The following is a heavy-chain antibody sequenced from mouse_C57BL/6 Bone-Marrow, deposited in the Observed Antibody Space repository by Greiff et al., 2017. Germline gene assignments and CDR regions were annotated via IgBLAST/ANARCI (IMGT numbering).Heavy chain of an antibody. Sequence: VQLQQPGAELVRPGSSVKLSCKASGYTFTSYWMDWVKQRPGQGLEWIGNIYPSDSETQYNQKFKDKATLTVDKSSSTAYMQLSSLTSEDSAVYYCARRLRNWFAYWGQGTLVTVSA. CDR2: IYPSDSET. J-gene: IGHJ3*01. CDR1: GYTFTSYW. D-gene: IGHD3-2*02. V-gene: IGHV1-61*01. CDR3: ARRLRNWFAY.